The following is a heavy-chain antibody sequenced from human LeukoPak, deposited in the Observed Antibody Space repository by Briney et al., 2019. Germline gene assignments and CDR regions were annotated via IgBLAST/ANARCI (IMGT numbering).Heavy chain of an antibody. Sequence: ASVKVSCKASGYTFTNYYMHWVRQAPGQGLEWMGIINPSGGSTSYAQKFQGRVTMTRDTSTSTAYMELSSLRSEDTAVYYCARSEVRGVPSYYFDYWGQGTLVTVSS. J-gene: IGHJ4*02. CDR3: ARSEVRGVPSYYFDY. D-gene: IGHD3-10*01. V-gene: IGHV1-46*01. CDR2: INPSGGST. CDR1: GYTFTNYY.